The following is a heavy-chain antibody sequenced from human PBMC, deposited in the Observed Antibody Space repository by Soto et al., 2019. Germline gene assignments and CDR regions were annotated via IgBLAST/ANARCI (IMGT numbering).Heavy chain of an antibody. CDR1: GFTFSSCA. CDR3: HGYGY. D-gene: IGHD5-12*01. Sequence: GGSLRLSCAASGFTFSSCAMSWVRQAPGKGLEWVSVIYPGDTTFYADSVKGRFTISRDNSKNTLYLQMNSLRAEDTAVYYCHGYGYWGQGTLVTVS. V-gene: IGHV3-53*01. CDR2: IYPGDTT. J-gene: IGHJ4*02.